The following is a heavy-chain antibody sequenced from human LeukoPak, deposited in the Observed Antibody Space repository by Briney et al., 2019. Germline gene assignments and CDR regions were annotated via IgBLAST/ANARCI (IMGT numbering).Heavy chain of an antibody. CDR2: IYYSVST. V-gene: IGHV4-39*01. Sequence: SETLFLAFTIPARSLSNSMDDWGWSRQPPVKGRDWIGPIYYSVSTDYNRSLKTRLTLSVDTCKNQFSLNVTSVTATDTAVYYCARHLFGSGYYPDYWGQGTLVTVSS. D-gene: IGHD3-22*01. CDR3: ARHLFGSGYYPDY. CDR1: ARSLSNSMDD. J-gene: IGHJ4*02.